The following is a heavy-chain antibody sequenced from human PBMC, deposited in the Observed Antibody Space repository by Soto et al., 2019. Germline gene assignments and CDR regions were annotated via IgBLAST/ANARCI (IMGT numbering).Heavy chain of an antibody. CDR3: ARDHGAPTGQVDAFDI. D-gene: IGHD3-10*01. CDR1: GFTFSSYS. CDR2: ISSSSSYI. V-gene: IGHV3-21*01. J-gene: IGHJ3*02. Sequence: PGGSLRLSCAASGFTFSSYSMNWVRQAPGKGLEWVSSISSSSSYIYYADSVKGRFTISRDNAKNSLYLQMNSLRAEDTAVYYYARDHGAPTGQVDAFDIWGQGTMVTVSS.